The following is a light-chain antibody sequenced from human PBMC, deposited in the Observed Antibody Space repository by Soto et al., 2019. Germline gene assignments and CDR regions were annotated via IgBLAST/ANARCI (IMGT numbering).Light chain of an antibody. CDR2: AVS. CDR3: CSYTATTTLV. Sequence: QSALTQPASVSGSPGQSIAISCTGTSNYVCGYNYVSWYQQHPGKAPKVIIFAVSNRPSGVSDRFSGSNASNTASLTISGLQAEDEADYYCCSYTATTTLVFGGGTKLTVL. CDR1: SNYVCGYNY. V-gene: IGLV2-14*03. J-gene: IGLJ3*02.